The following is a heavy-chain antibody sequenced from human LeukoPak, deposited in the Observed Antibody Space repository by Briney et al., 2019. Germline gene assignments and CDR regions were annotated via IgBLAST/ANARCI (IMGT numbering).Heavy chain of an antibody. CDR1: GGSVSSGSYY. J-gene: IGHJ4*02. Sequence: PSETLSLTCTVSGGSVSSGSYYWSWIRQPPGKGLEWIGYIYYSGSTNYNPSLKSRVTISVDTSKNQFSLKLSSVTAADTAEYYCARGAGWFGELYYWGQGTLVTVSS. V-gene: IGHV4-61*01. CDR3: ARGAGWFGELYY. CDR2: IYYSGST. D-gene: IGHD3-10*01.